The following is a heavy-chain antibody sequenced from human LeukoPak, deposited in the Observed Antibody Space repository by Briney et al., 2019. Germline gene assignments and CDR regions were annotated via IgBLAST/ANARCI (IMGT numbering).Heavy chain of an antibody. CDR1: GYTFTGYY. Sequence: ASVKVSCKASGYTFTGYYMHWVRQAPGQGLEWMGWINPNSGGTNYAQKFQGRVTMTRDTSISTAYMELSRLRSDDTAVYYCARVKGPTVVLDAFDIWGQGTMVTVSS. CDR2: INPNSGGT. J-gene: IGHJ3*02. V-gene: IGHV1-2*02. D-gene: IGHD4-23*01. CDR3: ARVKGPTVVLDAFDI.